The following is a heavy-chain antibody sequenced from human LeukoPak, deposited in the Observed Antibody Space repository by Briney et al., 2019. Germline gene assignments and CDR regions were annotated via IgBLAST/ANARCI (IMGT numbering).Heavy chain of an antibody. CDR1: GGSISSYY. Sequence: SETLSLTCTVSGGSISSYYRSWIRQPPGKGLEWIGYIYYSGSTNYNPSLKSRVTISVDTSKNQFSLKLSSVTAADTAVYYCARASYYDSSGYYFDYWGQGTLVTVSS. CDR2: IYYSGST. J-gene: IGHJ4*02. D-gene: IGHD3-22*01. V-gene: IGHV4-59*01. CDR3: ARASYYDSSGYYFDY.